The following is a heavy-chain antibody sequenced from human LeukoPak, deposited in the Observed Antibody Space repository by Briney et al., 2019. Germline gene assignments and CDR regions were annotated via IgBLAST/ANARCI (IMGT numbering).Heavy chain of an antibody. CDR1: GFTFSSYA. Sequence: GGSLRLSCAASGFTFSSYAMHWVRQAPGKGLEWVAVISYDGSNKYYADSVKGRFTISRDNSKNTLYLQMNSLRAEDTAVYYCARGAKSYYYDSSGSYYFDYWGQGTLVTVSS. CDR3: ARGAKSYYYDSSGSYYFDY. J-gene: IGHJ4*02. CDR2: ISYDGSNK. D-gene: IGHD3-22*01. V-gene: IGHV3-30*04.